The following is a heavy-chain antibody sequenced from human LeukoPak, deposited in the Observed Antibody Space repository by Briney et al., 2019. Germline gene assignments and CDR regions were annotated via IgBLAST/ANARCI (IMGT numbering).Heavy chain of an antibody. CDR2: ISAYNGNT. CDR1: GYTFTSYG. Sequence: GASVKVSCKASGYTFTSYGISWVRQAPGQGLEWMGWISAYNGNTNYAQKLQGRVTMTTDTSTSTAYTELRSLRSDDTAVYYCAREYSGYDRAHFDYWGQGTLVTVSS. CDR3: AREYSGYDRAHFDY. J-gene: IGHJ4*02. D-gene: IGHD5-12*01. V-gene: IGHV1-18*01.